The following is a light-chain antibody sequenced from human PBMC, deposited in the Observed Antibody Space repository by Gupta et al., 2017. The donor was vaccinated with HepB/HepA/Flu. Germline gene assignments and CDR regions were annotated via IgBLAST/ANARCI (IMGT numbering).Light chain of an antibody. V-gene: IGLV1-40*01. CDR2: GNT. Sequence: QSVLTQPPSVSGAPGQRVTISCTGRSSNIGAGYDVHWYQHLPGTAPKLLIYGNTDRPSGIPDRFSGSKSGTSASLAITGLQAEDEADYYCQSYDSSLSGSVFGGGTKLTVL. J-gene: IGLJ3*02. CDR3: QSYDSSLSGSV. CDR1: SSNIGAGYD.